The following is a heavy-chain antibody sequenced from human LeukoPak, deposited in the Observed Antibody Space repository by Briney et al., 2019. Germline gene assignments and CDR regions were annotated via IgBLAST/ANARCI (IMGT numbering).Heavy chain of an antibody. CDR1: GFVFNNYG. J-gene: IGHJ6*02. CDR2: INWNGGGT. Sequence: TGGSLRLSCAASGFVFNNYGMHWVRQPPGKGLEWVSSINWNGGGTDYADSVKGRFTISRDNAKNSLYLQLSSLRPEDTALYYCAKHMRATNTYSFFGLDVWGQGTTVTVSS. V-gene: IGHV3-9*01. CDR3: AKHMRATNTYSFFGLDV. D-gene: IGHD1-26*01.